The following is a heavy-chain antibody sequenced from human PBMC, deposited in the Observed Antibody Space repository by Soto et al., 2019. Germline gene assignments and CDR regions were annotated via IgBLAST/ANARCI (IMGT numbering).Heavy chain of an antibody. CDR3: ARNRVRGGSCYDY. CDR1: GGSISSSSYY. CDR2: IYYSGST. V-gene: IGHV4-39*01. Sequence: QLQLQESGPGLVKPSETLSLTCTVSGGSISSSSYYWGWIRQPPGKGLEWIGSIYYSGSTYYNPSLKSRVTISVDTSKNQFSLKLSSVPAADTAVYYCARNRVRGGSCYDYWGQGTLVTVSS. J-gene: IGHJ4*02. D-gene: IGHD2-15*01.